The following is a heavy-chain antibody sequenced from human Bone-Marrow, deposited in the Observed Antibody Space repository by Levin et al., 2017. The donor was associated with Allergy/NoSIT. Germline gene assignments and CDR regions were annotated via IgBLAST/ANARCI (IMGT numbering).Heavy chain of an antibody. J-gene: IGHJ6*03. CDR1: GDSMTSNDW. D-gene: IGHD2-2*01. V-gene: IGHV4-4*02. CDR2: ISHRGNT. Sequence: PSETLSLTCAVSGDSMTSNDWWTWVRLPPGKGLEWIGEISHRGNTNYNPSLKSRFTMSVDTSKKEFSLRVTSVTAADTAVYYCAREKQYQLPLYYYYYYIDVWGKGTLVTVSS. CDR3: AREKQYQLPLYYYYYYIDV.